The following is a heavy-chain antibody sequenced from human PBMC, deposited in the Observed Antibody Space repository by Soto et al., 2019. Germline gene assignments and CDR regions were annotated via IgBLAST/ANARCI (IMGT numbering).Heavy chain of an antibody. CDR3: AVIRGPEGSYFDY. J-gene: IGHJ4*02. D-gene: IGHD3-10*01. Sequence: SVKVSCKASAGTLSSYAMSLVRRAPGQELEWMGGIIPIFGTANYAQKFQGRVTITADESTSTAYMELSSLRSEDTAVYYCAVIRGPEGSYFDYWGQGPLVTVSS. V-gene: IGHV1-69*13. CDR1: AGTLSSYA. CDR2: IIPIFGTA.